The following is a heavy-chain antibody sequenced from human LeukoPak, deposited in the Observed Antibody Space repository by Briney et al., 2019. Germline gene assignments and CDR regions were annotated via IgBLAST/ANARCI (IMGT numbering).Heavy chain of an antibody. Sequence: GGSLRLSCAASGFIFSDYYMSWIRQAPGKGLEWVSYSSSSGSTKYYTDSVKGRFTISRDNAKNSLFLQMNSLRAEDAAVYYCARGAYCGGDCYCFDYWGQGTLVTASS. CDR1: GFIFSDYY. V-gene: IGHV3-11*01. CDR2: SSSSGSTK. J-gene: IGHJ4*02. CDR3: ARGAYCGGDCYCFDY. D-gene: IGHD2-21*02.